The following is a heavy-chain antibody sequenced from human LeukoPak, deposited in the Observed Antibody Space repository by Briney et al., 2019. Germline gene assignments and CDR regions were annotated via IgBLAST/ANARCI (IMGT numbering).Heavy chain of an antibody. J-gene: IGHJ2*01. CDR2: ISSSSRFI. Sequence: GGSLRLSCAASGISFSNYSMNWVRQAPGKGLEWVSLISSSSRFIYYGDSVKGRFTISRDNAKKSLYLQMNSLRAEDTAVYYCARAVYCSGGGCFWYFDLWGRGTLVTVSS. D-gene: IGHD2-15*01. V-gene: IGHV3-21*01. CDR1: GISFSNYS. CDR3: ARAVYCSGGGCFWYFDL.